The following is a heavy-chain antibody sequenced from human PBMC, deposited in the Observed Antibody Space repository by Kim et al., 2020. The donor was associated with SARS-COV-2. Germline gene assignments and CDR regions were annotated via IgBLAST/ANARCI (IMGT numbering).Heavy chain of an antibody. Sequence: SETLSLTCTVSGGSIITSAADWGWIRQPPGKGLEWLGSISHDGITYFNPSLKSRITLSVDTSKNELSLKLTSVSAADTAVYYCARHYSGARLHDYWGQGTQVTVSS. D-gene: IGHD1-26*01. CDR1: GGSIITSAAD. CDR2: ISHDGIT. V-gene: IGHV4-39*01. CDR3: ARHYSGARLHDY. J-gene: IGHJ4*02.